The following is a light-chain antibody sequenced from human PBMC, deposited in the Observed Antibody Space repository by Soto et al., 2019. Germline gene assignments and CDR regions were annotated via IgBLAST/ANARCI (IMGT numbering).Light chain of an antibody. CDR3: QQYGSSSYT. CDR1: QSVISCY. Sequence: EIVLTQSPGTLSLSPGERATLSCRASQSVISCYLAWYPQKPGQDPRLLIYDASSRATGIPDRFSGSGSVTDFTLAISRLETEDFAGYYCQQYGSSSYTFGQGTKLEIK. J-gene: IGKJ2*01. V-gene: IGKV3-20*01. CDR2: DAS.